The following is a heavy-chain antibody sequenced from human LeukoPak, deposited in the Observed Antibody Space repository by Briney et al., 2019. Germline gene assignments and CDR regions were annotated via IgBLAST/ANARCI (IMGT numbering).Heavy chain of an antibody. D-gene: IGHD1-7*01. CDR1: GGSISSYY. Sequence: SETLSLTCTVSGGSISSYYWSWIRQPPGKGLEWIGYIYYSGSTNYNPSLKSRVPISVDTSKNQFSLKLSSVTAADTAVYYCAREDWDSLVFYLWGRGTLVTVSS. CDR3: AREDWDSLVFYL. CDR2: IYYSGST. J-gene: IGHJ2*01. V-gene: IGHV4-59*01.